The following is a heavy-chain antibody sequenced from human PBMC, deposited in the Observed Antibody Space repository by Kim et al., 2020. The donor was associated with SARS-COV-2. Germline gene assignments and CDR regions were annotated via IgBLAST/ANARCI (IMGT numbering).Heavy chain of an antibody. Sequence: GGSLRLSCAASGFTFDDYAMHWVRQAPGKGLEWVSLISRDGGSTYYADSVKGRFTISRDNSKNSLYLQMNSLRTEDTALYYCAKGRWDCSSTSCYGLWGQGTTVTVSS. CDR1: GFTFDDYA. V-gene: IGHV3-43*02. J-gene: IGHJ6*02. CDR2: ISRDGGST. D-gene: IGHD2-2*01. CDR3: AKGRWDCSSTSCYGL.